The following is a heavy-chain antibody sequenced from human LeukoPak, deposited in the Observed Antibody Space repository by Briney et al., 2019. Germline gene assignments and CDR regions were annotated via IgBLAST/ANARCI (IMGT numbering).Heavy chain of an antibody. Sequence: PSETLSLTCTVSGASMSTYFWSWIRQPAGKRMEWIGRVYASATTYYNPSLRSRVTLSIDTSNNQFSLSLNSVTAADTVVYYCAKTHCGGGSCDKFDSWGQGILVTVSS. CDR2: VYASATT. CDR1: GASMSTYF. V-gene: IGHV4-4*07. CDR3: AKTHCGGGSCDKFDS. D-gene: IGHD2-21*01. J-gene: IGHJ5*01.